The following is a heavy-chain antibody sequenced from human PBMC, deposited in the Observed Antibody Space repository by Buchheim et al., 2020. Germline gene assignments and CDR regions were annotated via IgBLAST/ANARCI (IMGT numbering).Heavy chain of an antibody. D-gene: IGHD3-10*01. CDR3: TKAFYYGSGDYYSRMGYFFGMDV. V-gene: IGHV3-30*18. CDR1: GFSFRDYG. J-gene: IGHJ6*02. CDR2: ISYDGSKK. Sequence: QVQVVESGGGVVQPGGSPRLSCGASGFSFRDYGMHWVRQAPGKGLEWVAVISYDGSKKYYGDSVKVRFTISRENSKNMVFLQMNSLRVEDTAVYYCTKAFYYGSGDYYSRMGYFFGMDVWGPGTT.